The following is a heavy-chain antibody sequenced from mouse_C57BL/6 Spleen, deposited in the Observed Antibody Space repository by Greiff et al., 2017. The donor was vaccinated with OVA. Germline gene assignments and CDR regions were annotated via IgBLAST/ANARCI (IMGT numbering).Heavy chain of an antibody. CDR1: GYTFTSYW. J-gene: IGHJ1*03. CDR2: INPSSGYT. CDR3: ASNYYGSSLYWYVDV. Sequence: QVQLQQSGAELAKPGASVKLSCKASGYTFTSYWMHWVKQRPGQGLEWIGYINPSSGYTKYNQKFKDKATLTADKSSSTAYMQLSSLTYEDSAVYYCASNYYGSSLYWYVDVWGTGTTVTVSS. D-gene: IGHD1-1*01. V-gene: IGHV1-7*01.